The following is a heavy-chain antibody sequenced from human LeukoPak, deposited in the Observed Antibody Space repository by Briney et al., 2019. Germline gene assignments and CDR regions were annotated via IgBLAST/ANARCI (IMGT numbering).Heavy chain of an antibody. CDR1: GGSISSYY. V-gene: IGHV4-59*01. D-gene: IGHD5-18*01. CDR3: ARRGGYNYGLNWFDP. J-gene: IGHJ5*02. CDR2: IYYSGSA. Sequence: PSETLSLTCTVSGGSISSYYWSWIRQPPGKGLEGMGYIYYSGSANYNPSLKSRVTISVDTYKNQFSLKLSSVTAADTAVYYCARRGGYNYGLNWFDPWGQGTLVPVSS.